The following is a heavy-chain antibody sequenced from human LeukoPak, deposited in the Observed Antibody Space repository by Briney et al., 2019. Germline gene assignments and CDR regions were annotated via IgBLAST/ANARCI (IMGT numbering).Heavy chain of an antibody. CDR2: ISSSSSYI. D-gene: IGHD3-10*01. J-gene: IGHJ3*02. Sequence: PGRSLRLSCAASGFTFSSYSMNWVRQAPGKGLEWVSSISSSSSYIYYADSVKGRFTISRDNAKNSLYLQMNSLRAEDTAVYYCARDRLLWFGEFPPSDAFDIWGQGTMVTVSS. CDR1: GFTFSSYS. CDR3: ARDRLLWFGEFPPSDAFDI. V-gene: IGHV3-21*01.